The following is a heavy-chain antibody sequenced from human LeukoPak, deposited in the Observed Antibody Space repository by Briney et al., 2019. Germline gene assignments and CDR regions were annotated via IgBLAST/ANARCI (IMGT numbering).Heavy chain of an antibody. J-gene: IGHJ6*03. CDR2: IYYSGST. Sequence: SETLSLTCTVSGGSISSSSYYWGWIRQPPGKGLEWIGSIYYSGSTHYNASLKSRVTISVDTSKNQFSLKLSSVTAADTAVYYCARLKYSSGWDYYYYMDVWGKGTTVTVSS. V-gene: IGHV4-39*01. CDR3: ARLKYSSGWDYYYYMDV. D-gene: IGHD6-19*01. CDR1: GGSISSSSYY.